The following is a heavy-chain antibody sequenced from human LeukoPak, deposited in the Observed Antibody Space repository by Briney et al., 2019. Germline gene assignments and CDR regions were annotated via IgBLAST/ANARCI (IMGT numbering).Heavy chain of an antibody. D-gene: IGHD1-7*01. V-gene: IGHV3-30*04. J-gene: IGHJ4*02. CDR3: ARETNYQYCFDY. CDR2: ISYDGSNK. CDR1: GFTFSSYA. Sequence: GGSLRLSCAASGFTFSSYAMHWVRQAPGKGLEWVAVISYDGSNKYYAGSVKGRFTISRDNSKNTLYLQMNSLRAEDTVLYYCARETNYQYCFDYWGQGTLVTVSS.